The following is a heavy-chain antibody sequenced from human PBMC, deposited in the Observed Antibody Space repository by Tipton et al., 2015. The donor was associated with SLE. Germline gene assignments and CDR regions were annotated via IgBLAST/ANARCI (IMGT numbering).Heavy chain of an antibody. D-gene: IGHD3-3*01. CDR2: ISWNSDKI. J-gene: IGHJ4*02. CDR3: AKGPDFWSGYYDS. V-gene: IGHV3-9*01. CDR1: GFTFDDYA. Sequence: SLRLSCAASGFTFDDYAMHWVRQAPGKGLEWVSGISWNSDKIAYADSVKGRFTISRDNAKNSLFLQMNSLRADDTALYYCAKGPDFWSGYYDSWGQGSLVTVAS.